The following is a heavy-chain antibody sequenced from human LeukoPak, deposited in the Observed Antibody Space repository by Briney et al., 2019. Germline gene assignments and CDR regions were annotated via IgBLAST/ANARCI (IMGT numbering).Heavy chain of an antibody. D-gene: IGHD1-14*01. CDR1: GYTFTGYY. J-gene: IGHJ5*02. CDR2: IIPIFGTA. CDR3: ARETIQGLGWFDP. Sequence: SVKVSCKASGYTFTGYYMHWVRQAPGQGLEWMGWIIPIFGTANYAQKFQDRVTITADESTSTAYMELSSLRSEDTAVYYCARETIQGLGWFDPWGQGTLVTVSS. V-gene: IGHV1-69*13.